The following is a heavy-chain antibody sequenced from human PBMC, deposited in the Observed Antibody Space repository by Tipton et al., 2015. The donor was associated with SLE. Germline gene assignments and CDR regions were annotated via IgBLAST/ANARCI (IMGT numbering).Heavy chain of an antibody. CDR1: GGSISSYY. V-gene: IGHV4-59*12. Sequence: TLSLTCTVSGGSISSYYWSWIRQPPGKGLEWIGYIYYSGSTNYNPSLKSRVTISVDTSKNQFSLKLSSVTAADTAVYYCARDLGIAAAGTGWFDPWGQGTLVTVSS. D-gene: IGHD6-13*01. CDR3: ARDLGIAAAGTGWFDP. J-gene: IGHJ5*02. CDR2: IYYSGST.